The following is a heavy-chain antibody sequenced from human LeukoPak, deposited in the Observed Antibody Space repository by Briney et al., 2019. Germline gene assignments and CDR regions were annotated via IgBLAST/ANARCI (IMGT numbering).Heavy chain of an antibody. D-gene: IGHD5-18*01. V-gene: IGHV4-39*07. J-gene: IGHJ4*02. CDR1: GGSISSSSYY. CDR2: IYYSGST. CDR3: ARVLDQDTAMVFDY. Sequence: SETLSLTCTVSGGSISSSSYYWGWIRQPPGKGLEWIGSIYYSGSTYYNPSLKSRVTISVDTSKNQFSLKLSSVTAADTAVYYCARVLDQDTAMVFDYWGQGTLVTVSS.